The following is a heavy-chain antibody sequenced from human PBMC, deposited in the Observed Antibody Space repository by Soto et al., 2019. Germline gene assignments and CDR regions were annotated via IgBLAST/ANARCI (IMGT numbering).Heavy chain of an antibody. Sequence: GGSLRLSCAASGFTFSSYWMSWVRQAPGKGLEWVAHTRQDGGQEHYVDSVKGRFTISRDNAKNSLYLQMNSLRVEDTAVYYCARYPNPTVAGLPFDLWGQGTLVTGSS. D-gene: IGHD6-19*01. CDR3: ARYPNPTVAGLPFDL. J-gene: IGHJ4*02. CDR1: GFTFSSYW. V-gene: IGHV3-7*03. CDR2: TRQDGGQE.